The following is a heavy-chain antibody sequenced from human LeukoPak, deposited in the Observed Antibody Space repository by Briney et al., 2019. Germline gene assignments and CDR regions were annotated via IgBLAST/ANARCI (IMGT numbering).Heavy chain of an antibody. CDR1: GFTFSSYS. Sequence: GGSLRLSCAASGFTFSSYSMNWVRQAPGKGLEWVSSISSSSSYIYYADSVKGRFTISRDNAKNSLYLQVNSLRGEDTAVYYCARGGAARPDYWGQGTLVTVSS. D-gene: IGHD6-6*01. J-gene: IGHJ4*02. CDR3: ARGGAARPDY. V-gene: IGHV3-21*01. CDR2: ISSSSSYI.